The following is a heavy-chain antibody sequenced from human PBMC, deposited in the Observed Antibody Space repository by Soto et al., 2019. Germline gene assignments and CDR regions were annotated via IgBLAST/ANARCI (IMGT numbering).Heavy chain of an antibody. CDR2: IYNTGST. V-gene: IGHV4-31*03. CDR3: ARVVAATHNDY. D-gene: IGHD2-15*01. CDR1: GGSISSGGYH. J-gene: IGHJ4*02. Sequence: QVQLQESGPGLVKPSQTLSLTCTVSGGSISSGGYHWSWMRQHPGKGLEWIGYIYNTGSTHYNPSLKSRFTVSVDTSKNQFSLKLSSVTAADTAVYYCARVVAATHNDYWGQGALVTVSS.